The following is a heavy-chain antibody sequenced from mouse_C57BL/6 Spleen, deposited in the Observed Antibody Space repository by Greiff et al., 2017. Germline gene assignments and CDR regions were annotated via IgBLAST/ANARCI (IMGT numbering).Heavy chain of an antibody. J-gene: IGHJ3*01. CDR1: GYTFTSYW. CDR3: ARRAPNFAWVAY. V-gene: IGHV1-61*01. Sequence: QVQLQQPGAELVRPGSSVKLSCKASGYTFTSYWMDWVKQRPGQGLEWIGNIYPSDSETHYNQKFKDKATLTVDKSSSTAYMQLSSLTSEDSAVYYCARRAPNFAWVAYWGQGTLVTVSA. D-gene: IGHD4-1*01. CDR2: IYPSDSET.